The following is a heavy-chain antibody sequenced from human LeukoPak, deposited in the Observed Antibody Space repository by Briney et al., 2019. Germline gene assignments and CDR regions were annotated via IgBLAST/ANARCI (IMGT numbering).Heavy chain of an antibody. V-gene: IGHV4-39*01. CDR3: ARQSCTSADCYIGTDFDY. D-gene: IGHD2-2*02. CDR1: GGSISSRSYY. Sequence: SETLSLTCTVSGGSISSRSYYWGWIRQPPGKGLEWIGSIFYSGSTYYNPSLRSRVTIFVDTSKNQFSLKVRSVTAADTAVYYCARQSCTSADCYIGTDFDYWGQGTLVTVSS. CDR2: IFYSGST. J-gene: IGHJ4*02.